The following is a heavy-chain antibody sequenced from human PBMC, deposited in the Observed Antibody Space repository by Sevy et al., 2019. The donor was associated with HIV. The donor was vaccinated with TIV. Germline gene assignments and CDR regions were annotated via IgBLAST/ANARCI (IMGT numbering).Heavy chain of an antibody. J-gene: IGHJ6*02. CDR2: IIPIFGTA. CDR3: AGYSSSYYYYYGMDV. D-gene: IGHD6-6*01. V-gene: IGHV1-69*13. CDR1: GGTFSSYA. Sequence: ASVKVSCKASGGTFSSYAISWVRQAPGQGLKWMGGIIPIFGTANYAQKFQGRVTITADESTSTAYMELSSLRSEDTAVCYCAGYSSSYYYYYGMDVWGQGTTVTVSS.